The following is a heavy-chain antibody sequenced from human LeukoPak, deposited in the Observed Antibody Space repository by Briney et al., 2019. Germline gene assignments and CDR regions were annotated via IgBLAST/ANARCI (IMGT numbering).Heavy chain of an antibody. CDR2: TSPRGNT. CDR1: GDSIGSSTYF. J-gene: IGHJ6*03. D-gene: IGHD3-3*02. CDR3: ATSIFGVVSMGYFYYMDV. Sequence: SETLSLTCAVSGDSIGSSTYFWGWIRQPPGKGPEWIGCTSPRGNTYYNPSLKSRVTISADTSRNQFSLDLTSVTAADTAVYYCATSIFGVVSMGYFYYMDVWGKGTPVTVSS. V-gene: IGHV4-39*01.